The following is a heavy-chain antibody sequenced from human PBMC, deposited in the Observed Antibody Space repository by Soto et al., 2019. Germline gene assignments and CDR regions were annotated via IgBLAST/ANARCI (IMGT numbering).Heavy chain of an antibody. J-gene: IGHJ5*02. Sequence: QVQLVESGGGVVQPGRSLRLSCAASGFTFSSYPMHWVRQAPGKGPEWVAVISVNGNNIHYGDSVKGRFTISRDNSKNTLYLQMSSLRGEDTAVYYCARSHSSGWHWFDPWGQGTLVTVSS. CDR3: ARSHSSGWHWFDP. D-gene: IGHD6-25*01. V-gene: IGHV3-30-3*01. CDR1: GFTFSSYP. CDR2: ISVNGNNI.